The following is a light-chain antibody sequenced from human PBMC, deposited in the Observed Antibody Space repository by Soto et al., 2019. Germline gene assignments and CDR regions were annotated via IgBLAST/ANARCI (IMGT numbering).Light chain of an antibody. CDR1: QSVNSY. Sequence: IVLPQSTATLSLSPGERATLSCMASQSVNSYLAWYQQKPGQPPRLLIYDASTRATDIPARFTGSGSGTEFTLTISSLQSADFAVYYCQQYNNWPPTWTFGQGTKVDIK. CDR3: QQYNNWPPTWT. J-gene: IGKJ1*01. V-gene: IGKV3-15*01. CDR2: DAS.